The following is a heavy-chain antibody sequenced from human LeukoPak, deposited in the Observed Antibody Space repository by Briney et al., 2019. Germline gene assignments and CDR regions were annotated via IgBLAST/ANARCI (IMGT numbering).Heavy chain of an antibody. J-gene: IGHJ3*02. Sequence: GGSLRLSCAASGFTFSSYDMHWVRQATGKGLEWVSAIGTAGDTYYPGSVKGRFTISRENAKNSLYLQMNSLRAGDTAVYYCARGGYSYGKPDAFDIWGQGTMVTVSS. D-gene: IGHD5-18*01. CDR3: ARGGYSYGKPDAFDI. CDR1: GFTFSSYD. V-gene: IGHV3-13*04. CDR2: IGTAGDT.